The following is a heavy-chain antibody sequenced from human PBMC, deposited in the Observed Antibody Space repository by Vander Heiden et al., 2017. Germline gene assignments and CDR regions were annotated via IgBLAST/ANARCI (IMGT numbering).Heavy chain of an antibody. Sequence: QVQLQQSGPGLVKPSQTLSLTCAISGDSATSNSAPWYWIRQSSSRGLEWLGRTYYRSKWYNDYSVSVKSRITINPDTSKNQFSLQLNSVTPEDTAVYYCARVLYGSGGYYVTEYFDLWGRGTLVTVSS. D-gene: IGHD3-10*01. CDR1: GDSATSNSAP. J-gene: IGHJ2*01. CDR3: ARVLYGSGGYYVTEYFDL. V-gene: IGHV6-1*01. CDR2: TYYRSKWYN.